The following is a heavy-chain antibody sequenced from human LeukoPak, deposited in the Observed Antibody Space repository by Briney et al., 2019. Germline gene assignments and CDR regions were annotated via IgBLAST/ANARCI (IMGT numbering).Heavy chain of an antibody. CDR3: ARIYSGSCRGDGS. Sequence: ESGPTLVNPTQTLTLTCTFSGFSLTTTAVCVNWIRQPPGEALEWLARIDWDDDKYYSTSLKTRLTISKDTSENQVVLTMTNMDPVDTATYYCARIYSGSCRGDGSWGQGTLVTVSS. V-gene: IGHV2-70*11. D-gene: IGHD6-13*01. J-gene: IGHJ4*02. CDR2: IDWDDDK. CDR1: GFSLTTTAVC.